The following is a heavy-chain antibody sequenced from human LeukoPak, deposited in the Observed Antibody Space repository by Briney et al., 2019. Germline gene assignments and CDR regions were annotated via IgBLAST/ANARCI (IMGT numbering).Heavy chain of an antibody. V-gene: IGHV3-9*01. Sequence: GGSLRLSCAASGFTFYDYAMHWVRQAPGKGLEWVSGISWNSGSTGYADSVKGRFTISRDNAKNSLYLQMNSLRAEDTALYYCAKDLDGIRGALDYWGQGTLVTVSS. CDR2: ISWNSGST. D-gene: IGHD1-26*01. CDR3: AKDLDGIRGALDY. J-gene: IGHJ4*02. CDR1: GFTFYDYA.